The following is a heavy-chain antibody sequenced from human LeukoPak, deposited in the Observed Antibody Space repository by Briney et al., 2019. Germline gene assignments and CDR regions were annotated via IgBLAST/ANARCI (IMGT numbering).Heavy chain of an antibody. CDR1: GFTFSSYW. CDR2: INWNGGST. D-gene: IGHD5-24*01. CDR3: ARDLNPRWLAASGGDY. Sequence: AGGSLRLSCAASGFTFSSYWMHWVRQAPGKGLEWVSGINWNGGSTGYADSVKGRFTISRDNAKNSLYLQMNSLRAEDTALYYCARDLNPRWLAASGGDYWGQGTLVTVST. J-gene: IGHJ4*02. V-gene: IGHV3-20*04.